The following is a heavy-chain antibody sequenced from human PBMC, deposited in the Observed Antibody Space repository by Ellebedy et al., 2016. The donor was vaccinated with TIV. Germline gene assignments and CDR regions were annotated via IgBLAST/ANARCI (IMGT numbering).Heavy chain of an antibody. CDR2: IWYDGSNK. V-gene: IGHV3-33*01. D-gene: IGHD5-12*01. J-gene: IGHJ4*02. CDR1: GFTFSRYG. CDR3: ARVATGYDSLSPADY. Sequence: PGGSLRLSCAASGFTFSRYGMHWVRQAPGKGLEWVAIIWYDGSNKYYADSVKGRFTISKDNSKNTLNLQMNSLRAEDTALYYCARVATGYDSLSPADYWGQGTLVTVSS.